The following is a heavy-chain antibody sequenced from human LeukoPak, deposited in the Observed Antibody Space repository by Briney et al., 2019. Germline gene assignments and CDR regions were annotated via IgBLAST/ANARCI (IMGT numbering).Heavy chain of an antibody. Sequence: GRSLRLSCAASGFTFSSYAMHWVRQAPGTGLEWVAVISYDGSNKYYADSVKGRFTISRDNSKNTLYLQMNSLRAEDTAVYYCARDSCRGSSTSCWFDPWGQGTLVTVSS. V-gene: IGHV3-30-3*01. CDR3: ARDSCRGSSTSCWFDP. D-gene: IGHD2-2*01. J-gene: IGHJ5*02. CDR2: ISYDGSNK. CDR1: GFTFSSYA.